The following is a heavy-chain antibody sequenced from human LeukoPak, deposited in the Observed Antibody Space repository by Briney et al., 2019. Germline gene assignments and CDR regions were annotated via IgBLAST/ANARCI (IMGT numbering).Heavy chain of an antibody. CDR2: TINEANSFTT. D-gene: IGHD3-16*01. CDR1: GFTFSDYY. CDR3: ARGTLNLGFNDY. V-gene: IGHV3-72*01. J-gene: IGHJ4*02. Sequence: GGSLRLSCAASGFTFSDYYMDWVRLPPGKGLEWVGRTINEANSFTTEYAASVKGRFTMPRDDSKTSLYLQMNSLKAEDTAVYYRARGTLNLGFNDYWGQGTLVTVSS.